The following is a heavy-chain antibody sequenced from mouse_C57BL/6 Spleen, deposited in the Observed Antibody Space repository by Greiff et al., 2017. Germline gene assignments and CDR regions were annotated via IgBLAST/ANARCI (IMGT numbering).Heavy chain of an antibody. D-gene: IGHD4-1*01. CDR1: GFTFSDYG. CDR2: ISRGRSTI. J-gene: IGHJ2*01. Sequence: EVHLVESGGGLVKPGGSLKLSCAASGFTFSDYGMHWVRQAPEKGLEWVAYISRGRSTIYYADTVKGRFTISRDNAKNTLFLQMTSLRSEDTAMYYCATNWGFDYWGQGTTLTVSS. V-gene: IGHV5-17*01. CDR3: ATNWGFDY.